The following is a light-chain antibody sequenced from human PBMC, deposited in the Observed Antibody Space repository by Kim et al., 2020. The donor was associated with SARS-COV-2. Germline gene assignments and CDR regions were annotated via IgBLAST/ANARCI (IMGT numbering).Light chain of an antibody. Sequence: DIQLIQSPSSLSASVGDRVTITCRASQIISTYLNWYQQKPGKAPKVLMYAASTLQSGVPSRFSGSGSGTDFTLTISSLQPEDFAIYYCQQSYNTPWTFGQGTKVDIK. V-gene: IGKV1-39*01. J-gene: IGKJ1*01. CDR1: QIISTY. CDR2: AAS. CDR3: QQSYNTPWT.